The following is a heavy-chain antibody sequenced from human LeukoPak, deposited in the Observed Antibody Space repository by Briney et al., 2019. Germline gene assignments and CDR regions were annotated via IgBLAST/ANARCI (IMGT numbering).Heavy chain of an antibody. CDR3: ARVGDYYGSGSYYWSYYFDY. Sequence: SETLSLTCIVSGGSISSSLYHWGWIRQPPGKGLEWIGNIYPSGSTFYNPSLESRVTISVDMSKNQFSLKLSSVTAADTAVYYCARVGDYYGSGSYYWSYYFDYWGQGTLVTVSS. V-gene: IGHV4-39*07. CDR2: IYPSGST. J-gene: IGHJ4*02. CDR1: GGSISSSLYH. D-gene: IGHD3-10*01.